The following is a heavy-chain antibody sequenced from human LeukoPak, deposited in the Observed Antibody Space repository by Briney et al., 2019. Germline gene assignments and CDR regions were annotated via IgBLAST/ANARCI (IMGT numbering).Heavy chain of an antibody. CDR3: ARVSKREWLLYGGYVDY. CDR2: IKQDGSEK. D-gene: IGHD3-3*01. V-gene: IGHV3-7*01. CDR1: GFTFSSYW. J-gene: IGHJ4*02. Sequence: GGSLRLSCAASGFTFSSYWMSWVRQAPGKGLEWVANIKQDGSEKYYVDSVKGRFTISRDNAKNSLYLRMNSLRAEDTAVYYCARVSKREWLLYGGYVDYWGQGTLVTVSS.